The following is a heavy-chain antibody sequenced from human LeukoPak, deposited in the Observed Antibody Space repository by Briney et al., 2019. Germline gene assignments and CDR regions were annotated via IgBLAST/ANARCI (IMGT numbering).Heavy chain of an antibody. J-gene: IGHJ4*02. CDR1: GFSFSSYW. D-gene: IGHD3-22*01. CDR2: IKYDGSHK. Sequence: GESLRLSCVASGFSFSSYWMAWVRQAPGRGLEWVANIKYDGSHKYYVDSVKGRSTISRDNAKNSVYLQMNSLRVDDTAVYFCASSHDSSGNDWGQGTMVTVSS. V-gene: IGHV3-7*01. CDR3: ASSHDSSGND.